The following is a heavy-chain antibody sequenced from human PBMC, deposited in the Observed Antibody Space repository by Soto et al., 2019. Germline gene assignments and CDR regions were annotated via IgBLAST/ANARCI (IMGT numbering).Heavy chain of an antibody. D-gene: IGHD2-8*01. CDR2: IIPIFGTA. Sequence: QVQLVQSGAEVKKPGSSVKVSCKASGGTFSSYAISWVRQAPGQGLEWMGGIIPIFGTANYAQKYQGRVTITADESTSTAYMELSSLRSEDTAVYYCASDIGYCTNGVCPFDYWGQGTLVTVSS. CDR3: ASDIGYCTNGVCPFDY. J-gene: IGHJ4*02. V-gene: IGHV1-69*12. CDR1: GGTFSSYA.